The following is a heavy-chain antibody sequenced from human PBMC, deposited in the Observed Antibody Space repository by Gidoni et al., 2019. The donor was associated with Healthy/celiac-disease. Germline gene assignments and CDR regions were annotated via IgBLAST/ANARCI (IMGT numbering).Heavy chain of an antibody. CDR2: ISSSSSYI. V-gene: IGHV3-21*01. Sequence: EVQLVESGGGLVKPGGSLRLSCAASGFTFSSYSMNWVRQAPGKGLEWVSSISSSSSYIYYADSVKGRFTISRDNAKNSLYLQMNSLRAEDTAVYYCARAEYSSGYYYVFDYWGQGTLVTVSS. CDR1: GFTFSSYS. D-gene: IGHD3-22*01. CDR3: ARAEYSSGYYYVFDY. J-gene: IGHJ4*02.